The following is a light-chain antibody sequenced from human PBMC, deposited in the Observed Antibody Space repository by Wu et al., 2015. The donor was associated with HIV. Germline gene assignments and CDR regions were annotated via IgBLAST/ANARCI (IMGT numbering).Light chain of an antibody. V-gene: IGKV3-11*01. J-gene: IGKJ1*01. CDR3: QQRSNWPRT. Sequence: EIILTQSPATLSLSPGERATLSCRASQYINNYLAWYQQKPGQAPRLLIYDASNRATGIPARFRGSGSGTDFTLTISSLEPEDFAVYYCQQRSNWPRTFGQGTKVEIK. CDR2: DAS. CDR1: QYINNY.